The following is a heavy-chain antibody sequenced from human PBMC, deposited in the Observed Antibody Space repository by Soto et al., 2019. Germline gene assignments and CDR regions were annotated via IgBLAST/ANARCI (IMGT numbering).Heavy chain of an antibody. CDR3: ARGEGYCSGGSCYGGAFDI. D-gene: IGHD2-15*01. J-gene: IGHJ3*02. V-gene: IGHV4-34*01. CDR2: INHSGST. CDR1: GGSFSGYY. Sequence: SETLSLTCDVYGGSFSGYYWSWIRQPPGKGLEWIGEINHSGSTNYNPSLKSPVTISVDTSKNQFSLKLSSVTAADTAVYYCARGEGYCSGGSCYGGAFDIWGQGTMVTVSS.